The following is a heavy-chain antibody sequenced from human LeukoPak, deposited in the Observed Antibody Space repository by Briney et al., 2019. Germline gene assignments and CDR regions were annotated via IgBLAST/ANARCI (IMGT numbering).Heavy chain of an antibody. CDR3: ARDRTTGAAGPR. V-gene: IGHV4-39*07. Sequence: PSETLSLTCTVSGGSISSSSYYWGWIRQPPGKGLEWIGSIYHSGSTYYNPSLKSRVTISVDTSKNQFSLKLSSVTAADTAVYYCARDRTTGAAGPRWGQGTLVTVSS. J-gene: IGHJ4*02. CDR1: GGSISSSSYY. D-gene: IGHD1-1*01. CDR2: IYHSGST.